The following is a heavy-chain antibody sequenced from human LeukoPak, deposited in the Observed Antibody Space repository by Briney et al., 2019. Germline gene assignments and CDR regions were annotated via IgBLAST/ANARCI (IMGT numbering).Heavy chain of an antibody. CDR3: ARGHYDSSGRYFDY. V-gene: IGHV3-23*01. CDR1: GLPFANYD. Sequence: GGSLRLSCTPSGLPFANYDMSWVRHATGKGLEGVSILSGSGGSAYYADSVKGRFTISRDNSNNTLYLQMNSLRAADTAVYYCARGHYDSSGRYFDYWGQGTLVTVSS. D-gene: IGHD3-22*01. CDR2: LSGSGGSA. J-gene: IGHJ4*02.